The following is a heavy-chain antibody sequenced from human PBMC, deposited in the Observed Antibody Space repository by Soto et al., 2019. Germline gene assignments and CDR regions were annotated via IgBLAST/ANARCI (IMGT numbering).Heavy chain of an antibody. J-gene: IGHJ4*02. CDR3: ARESEDLTSNFDY. CDR2: ISSTTNYI. CDR1: GFIFTRYS. D-gene: IGHD7-27*01. V-gene: IGHV3-21*06. Sequence: GSLGLSCSASGFIFTRYSMNWVRQAPGKGLEWVSSISSTTNYIYYGDSMKGRFTISRDNAKNSLYLEMNSLRAEDTAVYYCARESEDLTSNFDYWGQGTLVTVYS.